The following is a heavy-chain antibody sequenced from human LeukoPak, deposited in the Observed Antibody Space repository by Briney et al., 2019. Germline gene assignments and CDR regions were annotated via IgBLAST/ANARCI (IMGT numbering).Heavy chain of an antibody. CDR3: ARPVRPYCSSTSCYGGYYYMDV. V-gene: IGHV4-34*01. J-gene: IGHJ6*03. Sequence: PSETLSLTCAVYGGSFSGYYWSWIRQPPGKGLEWLGEINHSGSTNYNPSLKSRVTISVDTSKNQFSLKLSSVTAADTAVYYCARPVRPYCSSTSCYGGYYYMDVWGKGTTVTVSS. CDR1: GGSFSGYY. D-gene: IGHD2-2*01. CDR2: INHSGST.